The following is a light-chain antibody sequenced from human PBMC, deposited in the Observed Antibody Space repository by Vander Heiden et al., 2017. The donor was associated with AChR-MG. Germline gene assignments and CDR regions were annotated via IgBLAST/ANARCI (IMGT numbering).Light chain of an antibody. Sequence: VMTQTPLSLPVAPGQAASISCKSSESRVSSDGTTYLYWHQQRPGQSPRLLISGASSRVSGVPDRFSGSGSGTDFTLKISRVEAEDVGVYYCKQNKHLPVTFGQGTKVEIK. J-gene: IGKJ1*01. CDR2: GAS. CDR3: KQNKHLPVT. V-gene: IGKV2-29*03. CDR1: ESRVSSDGTTY.